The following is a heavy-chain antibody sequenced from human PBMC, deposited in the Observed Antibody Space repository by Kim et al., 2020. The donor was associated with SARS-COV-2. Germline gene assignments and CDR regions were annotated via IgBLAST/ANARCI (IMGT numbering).Heavy chain of an antibody. Sequence: SETLSLTCAVYGGSFSGYYWSWIRQPPGKGLEWIGEINHSGSTNYNPSLKSRVTISVDTSKNQFSLKLSSVTAADTAVYYCARALTVAGTSYYYGMDVWGQGTTVTVSS. CDR1: GGSFSGYY. CDR2: INHSGST. CDR3: ARALTVAGTSYYYGMDV. V-gene: IGHV4-34*01. D-gene: IGHD6-19*01. J-gene: IGHJ6*02.